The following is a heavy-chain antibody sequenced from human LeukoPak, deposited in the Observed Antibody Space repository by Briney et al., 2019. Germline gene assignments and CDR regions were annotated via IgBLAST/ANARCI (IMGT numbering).Heavy chain of an antibody. D-gene: IGHD2-2*01. CDR3: ARDIVVVPAAIPY. CDR2: IKQDGSEK. V-gene: IGHV3-7*01. Sequence: GGSLRLSCAASGFTFSSYWMSWVRQAPGKGLEWVANIKQDGSEKYYVDSVKGRFTISRDNAKNSLYLQMNSLRAEDTAVYYCARDIVVVPAAIPYWGQGTLVTVSS. CDR1: GFTFSSYW. J-gene: IGHJ4*02.